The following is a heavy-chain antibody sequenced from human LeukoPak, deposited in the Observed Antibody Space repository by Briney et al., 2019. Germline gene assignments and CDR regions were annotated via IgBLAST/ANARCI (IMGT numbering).Heavy chain of an antibody. Sequence: PGGSLRLSCAASGFTFSDSYMTWLRQPPGKGLECISYIGPSSNFINYADSVKGRFTISRDNAKKSLYLQINSLRAEDTAVYYCSRDPRFLDYWGQGTLVTVSS. CDR3: SRDPRFLDY. CDR1: GFTFSDSY. CDR2: IGPSSNFI. J-gene: IGHJ4*02. V-gene: IGHV3-11*05.